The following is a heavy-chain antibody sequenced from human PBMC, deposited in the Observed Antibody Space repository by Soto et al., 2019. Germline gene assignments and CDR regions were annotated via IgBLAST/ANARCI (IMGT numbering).Heavy chain of an antibody. CDR3: ARGRNSKPAYPQKYYYYGMDV. V-gene: IGHV1-69*13. CDR2: IIPIFGTA. Sequence: SVKVSCKASGVTFSSYAISWVRQAPGQGLEWMGGIIPIFGTANYAQKFQGRVTITADESTSTAYMELSSLRSEDTAVYYCARGRNSKPAYPQKYYYYGMDVWGQGTTVTVYS. J-gene: IGHJ6*02. CDR1: GVTFSSYA. D-gene: IGHD6-13*01.